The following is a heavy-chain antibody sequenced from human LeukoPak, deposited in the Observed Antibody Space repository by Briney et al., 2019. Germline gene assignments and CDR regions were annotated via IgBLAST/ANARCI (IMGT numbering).Heavy chain of an antibody. D-gene: IGHD3-10*01. CDR3: ARRRRVGYYGSGSLTFDY. CDR1: GGSFSGYY. V-gene: IGHV4-34*01. Sequence: PSETLSLICAVYGGSFSGYYWSWIRQPPGKGLEWIGEINHSGSTNYNPSLESRVTISVDTSKNQFSLKLSSVTAADTAVYYCARRRRVGYYGSGSLTFDYWGQGTLVTVSS. CDR2: INHSGST. J-gene: IGHJ4*02.